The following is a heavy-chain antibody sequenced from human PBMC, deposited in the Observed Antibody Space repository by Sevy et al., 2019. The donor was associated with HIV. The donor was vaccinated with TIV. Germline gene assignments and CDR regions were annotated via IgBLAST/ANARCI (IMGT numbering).Heavy chain of an antibody. CDR1: GFTFSSYG. J-gene: IGHJ4*02. D-gene: IGHD2-2*01. V-gene: IGHV3-30*18. CDR2: ISYDGSNK. CDR3: AKVNCSSTSCYRPGGYDTYYFDY. Sequence: GGSLRLSCAASGFTFSSYGMHWVRQAPGKGLEWVAVISYDGSNKYYADSVKGRFTISRDNSKNTLYLQMNSLRAEDTAVYYCAKVNCSSTSCYRPGGYDTYYFDYWGQGTLVTVSS.